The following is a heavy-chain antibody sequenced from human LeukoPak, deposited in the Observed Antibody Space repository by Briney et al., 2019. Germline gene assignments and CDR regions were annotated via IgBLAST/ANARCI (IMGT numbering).Heavy chain of an antibody. CDR1: GGTFSSYA. CDR3: ARHVSTTGTTGYYYFDY. CDR2: IIPIFGTA. V-gene: IGHV1-69*13. D-gene: IGHD1-1*01. J-gene: IGHJ4*02. Sequence: SVKVSCKASGGTFSSYAISWVRQAPGQGPEWMGGIIPIFGTANYAQKFQGRFTITADESTITAYMELSRLRSEETAVYYCARHVSTTGTTGYYYFDYWGQGTLVTVSS.